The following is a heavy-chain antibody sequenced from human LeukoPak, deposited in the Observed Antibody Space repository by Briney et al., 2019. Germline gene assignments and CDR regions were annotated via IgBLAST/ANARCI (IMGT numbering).Heavy chain of an antibody. Sequence: PSETLSLTCAVSGGSISSGGYAWSWIRQPPGKGLEWIGDVYHSGSTYYNPSLESRATISVDSSKHQFSLKLSSVTAADTAVYYCARGTDYGGNSGAPIDYWGQGTLVTVSS. CDR1: GGSISSGGYA. D-gene: IGHD4-23*01. CDR2: VYHSGST. J-gene: IGHJ4*02. V-gene: IGHV4-30-2*01. CDR3: ARGTDYGGNSGAPIDY.